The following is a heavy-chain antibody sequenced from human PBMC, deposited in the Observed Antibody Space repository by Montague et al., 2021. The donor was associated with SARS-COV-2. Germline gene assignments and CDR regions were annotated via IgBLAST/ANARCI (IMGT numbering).Heavy chain of an antibody. J-gene: IGHJ3*02. CDR3: ASGDYGDYRDAFDI. D-gene: IGHD4-17*01. CDR1: GGSITSTNW. Sequence: SETLSLTCAVSGGSITSTNWWSWVRQPPGKGLEWIGEIHHSGSTNSSPSLKSRVTMSIDKSSNQFSLNLNSVTAADTAVYYCASGDYGDYRDAFDIWGQGTVVTVSS. V-gene: IGHV4-4*02. CDR2: IHHSGST.